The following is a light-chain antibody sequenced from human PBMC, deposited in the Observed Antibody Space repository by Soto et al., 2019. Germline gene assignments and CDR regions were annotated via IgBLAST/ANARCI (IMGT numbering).Light chain of an antibody. Sequence: QSALTQPPSASGSPGQSVTISCTGSSSDVGGYNYVSWYQQHPGKAPKLMIYEVSKRPSGVPDRLSGSKSGNTASLTVSGLQGENAGDNYCSSSGGSNTVVFGGGTKLTV. CDR1: SSDVGGYNY. CDR2: EVS. J-gene: IGLJ2*01. CDR3: SSSGGSNTVV. V-gene: IGLV2-8*01.